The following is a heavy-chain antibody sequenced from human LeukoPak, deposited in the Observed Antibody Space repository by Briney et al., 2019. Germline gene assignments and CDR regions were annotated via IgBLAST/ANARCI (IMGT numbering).Heavy chain of an antibody. Sequence: GGSLRLSCAASGFTFSSYAMSWVRQAPGNGLEWVSAISGSGGSTYYADSVKGRFTISRDTSKNTLYLQMNSLRAEDTAVYYCAKGRYSGSYYNWFDPWGQGTLVTVSS. V-gene: IGHV3-23*01. CDR3: AKGRYSGSYYNWFDP. D-gene: IGHD1-26*01. CDR1: GFTFSSYA. CDR2: ISGSGGST. J-gene: IGHJ5*02.